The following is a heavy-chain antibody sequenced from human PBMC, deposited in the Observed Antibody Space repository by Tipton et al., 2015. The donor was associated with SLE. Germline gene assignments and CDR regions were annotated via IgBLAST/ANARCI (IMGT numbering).Heavy chain of an antibody. CDR2: IYYSGST. J-gene: IGHJ3*02. CDR1: GGSISSSNW. CDR3: ARESAITMVRGAVDI. D-gene: IGHD3-10*01. V-gene: IGHV4-4*02. Sequence: TLSLTCAVSGGSISSSNWWSWVRQPPGKGLEWIGYIYYSGSTYYNPSLKSRVTISVDTSKNQFSLKLSSVTAAATAVYYCARESAITMVRGAVDIWGQGTMVTVSS.